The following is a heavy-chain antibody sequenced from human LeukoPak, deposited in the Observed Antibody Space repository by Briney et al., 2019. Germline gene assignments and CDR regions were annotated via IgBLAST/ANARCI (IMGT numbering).Heavy chain of an antibody. CDR3: AKHPGPYGGNPFNS. J-gene: IGHJ4*02. CDR1: GFTFNNFA. Sequence: GGSLRLSCAASGFTFNNFALSWVRQAPEKGLEWVATIIGRGGSSSHAASVKGRLTISRDNSNNTLYLHMSSLRADDTAVYYCAKHPGPYGGNPFNSWGLGMLVTVSS. CDR2: IIGRGGSS. V-gene: IGHV3-23*01. D-gene: IGHD4-23*01.